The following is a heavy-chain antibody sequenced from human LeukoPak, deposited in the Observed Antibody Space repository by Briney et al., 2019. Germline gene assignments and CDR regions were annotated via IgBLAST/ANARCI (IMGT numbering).Heavy chain of an antibody. Sequence: SETPSLTCRVSGASISGYYWSWIRQPPGKGLEWIGHMYYSGGTTYNPSLKSRVSISLDTSKKHFSLKLSSVTAADTAVYYCARVRDGSRFDYWGQGTLVTVSS. CDR2: MYYSGGT. D-gene: IGHD1-26*01. J-gene: IGHJ4*02. CDR3: ARVRDGSRFDY. CDR1: GASISGYY. V-gene: IGHV4-59*12.